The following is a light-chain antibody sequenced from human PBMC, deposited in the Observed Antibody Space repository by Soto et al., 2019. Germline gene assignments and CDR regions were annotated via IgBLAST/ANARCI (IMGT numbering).Light chain of an antibody. CDR1: TSDVGGYDY. J-gene: IGLJ1*01. CDR2: DVS. V-gene: IGLV2-11*01. CDR3: CSSAGDFYV. Sequence: QSALTQPRSVSGSPGQSVAISCTGTTSDVGGYDYVSWHQQHPGKAPELIIFDVSKRPSGVPDRFSGSKSGNTASLTISGLLAEDEADYFCCSSAGDFYVFGSGTKVTVL.